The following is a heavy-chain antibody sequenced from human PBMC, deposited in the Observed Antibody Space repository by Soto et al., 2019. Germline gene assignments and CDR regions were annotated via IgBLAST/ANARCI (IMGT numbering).Heavy chain of an antibody. D-gene: IGHD3-10*01. V-gene: IGHV4-34*01. CDR2: INHSGST. CDR1: GGSFSGYY. J-gene: IGHJ4*02. Sequence: PETLSLTCAVYGGSFSGYYWSWIRQPPGKGLEWIGEINHSGSTNYNPSLKSRVTISVDTSKNQFPLKLSSVTAADTAVYYCARRSGLYGSGSPIDYWGQGTLVTVSS. CDR3: ARRSGLYGSGSPIDY.